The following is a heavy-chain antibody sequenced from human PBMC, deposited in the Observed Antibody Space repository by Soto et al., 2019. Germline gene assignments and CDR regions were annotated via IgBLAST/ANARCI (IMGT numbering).Heavy chain of an antibody. Sequence: SAEKVSYKASGGTVRSYALIWVRQAPGQGLEWMGGIIPIFCTANYAQKFQGRITITADKSKSTAHIERDSLRSEDTAGYLCASFLKDAAAGTPWDYWGQGTLITVYS. CDR3: ASFLKDAAAGTPWDY. CDR1: GGTVRSYA. CDR2: IIPIFCTA. J-gene: IGHJ4*02. D-gene: IGHD6-13*01. V-gene: IGHV1-69*06.